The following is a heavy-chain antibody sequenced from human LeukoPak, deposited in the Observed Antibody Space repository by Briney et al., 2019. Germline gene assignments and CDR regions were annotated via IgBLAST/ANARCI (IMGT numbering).Heavy chain of an antibody. D-gene: IGHD1-26*01. Sequence: PGESLTLSCVVSGFTFSSYGMIWVRQPPARGLEWVASIDGSGSGKDYADTVKGLFNLSRDNSENTLYLQMDSLRAEDTAMYYCPRGGPEWQLDYWGQGILVSVSS. J-gene: IGHJ4*02. CDR3: PRGGPEWQLDY. V-gene: IGHV3-23*01. CDR2: IDGSGSGK. CDR1: GFTFSSYG.